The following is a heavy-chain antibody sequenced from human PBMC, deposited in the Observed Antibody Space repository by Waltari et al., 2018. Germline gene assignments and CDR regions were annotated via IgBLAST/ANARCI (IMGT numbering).Heavy chain of an antibody. V-gene: IGHV3-23*01. Sequence: EVQLLESGGGLVQPGGSLRLSCAASGFTFSSYAMSWVRQAPGKGLGWFSAISGMGGSTYDADSVRGRFTISRDNSKNTLYLQMNSLRAEDTAVYYCAQSSSWYRFDYWGQGTLVTVSS. CDR3: AQSSSWYRFDY. D-gene: IGHD6-13*01. CDR1: GFTFSSYA. CDR2: ISGMGGST. J-gene: IGHJ4*02.